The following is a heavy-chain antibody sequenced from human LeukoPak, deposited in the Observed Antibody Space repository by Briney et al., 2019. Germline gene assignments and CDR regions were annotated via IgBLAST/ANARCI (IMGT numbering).Heavy chain of an antibody. CDR3: ARARTTAAGSAFDI. Sequence: SVKVSCKASGGTFSSYAISWVRQAPGQGLEWMGRIIPILGIANYAQKFQGRVTITADKSTSTAYMELSSLRSEDTAVYYCARARTTAAGSAFDIWGQGTMVTVSS. CDR1: GGTFSSYA. V-gene: IGHV1-69*04. J-gene: IGHJ3*02. CDR2: IIPILGIA. D-gene: IGHD1-7*01.